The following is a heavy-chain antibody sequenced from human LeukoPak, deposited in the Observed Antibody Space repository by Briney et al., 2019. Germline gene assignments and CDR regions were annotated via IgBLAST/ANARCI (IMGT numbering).Heavy chain of an antibody. V-gene: IGHV1-18*01. CDR2: ISAYNGNT. CDR1: GYTFTSYG. CDR3: AGSVVAATRLDY. Sequence: ASVKVSCKASGYTFTSYGISWVRQAPGQGLEWMGWISAYNGNTNYAQKLQGRVTMTTDTSTSTAYMELRSLRSDDTAVYYCAGSVVAATRLDYWGQGTPVTVSS. D-gene: IGHD2-15*01. J-gene: IGHJ4*02.